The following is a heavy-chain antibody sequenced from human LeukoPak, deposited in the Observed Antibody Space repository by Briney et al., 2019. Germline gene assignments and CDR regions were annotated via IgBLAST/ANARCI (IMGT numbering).Heavy chain of an antibody. J-gene: IGHJ6*03. Sequence: ASVKVSCKASGYTFIRNGISWVRQAPGQGLEWMGWISPYNENRKYLQKLQGRVTMTTDTSTSTAYMELRSLRSDDTAVYYCARGGRITMVRGVIIGPKDYYYMDVWGKGTTVTISS. CDR3: ARGGRITMVRGVIIGPKDYYYMDV. CDR1: GYTFIRNG. CDR2: ISPYNENR. V-gene: IGHV1-18*01. D-gene: IGHD3-10*01.